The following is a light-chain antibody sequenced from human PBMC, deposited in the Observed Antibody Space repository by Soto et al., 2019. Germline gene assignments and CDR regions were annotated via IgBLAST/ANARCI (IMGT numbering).Light chain of an antibody. CDR2: AAS. CDR1: QSISSY. J-gene: IGKJ1*01. CDR3: QQSYSTPWT. V-gene: IGKV1-39*01. Sequence: DIQMTQSPSSLSASVGDRVTITCRASQSISSYLNWYQQKPGNAPKVLIYAASSLQSGVPPRFSGSGSGTDFTLTISSLQPEDFATYYCQQSYSTPWTFGQGTKVEIK.